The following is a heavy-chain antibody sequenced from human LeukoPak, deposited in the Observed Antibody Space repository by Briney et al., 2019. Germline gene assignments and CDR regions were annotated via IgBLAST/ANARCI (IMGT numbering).Heavy chain of an antibody. CDR2: IRYDGSNK. Sequence: GGSLRLSCAASGFTFSNAWMSWVRQAPGKGLEWVAFIRYDGSNKYYADSVKGRFTISRDNSKNTLYLQMNSLRAEDTAVYYCAKGTGDYGDLLDYWGQGTLVTVSS. J-gene: IGHJ4*02. CDR1: GFTFSNAW. CDR3: AKGTGDYGDLLDY. V-gene: IGHV3-30*02. D-gene: IGHD4-17*01.